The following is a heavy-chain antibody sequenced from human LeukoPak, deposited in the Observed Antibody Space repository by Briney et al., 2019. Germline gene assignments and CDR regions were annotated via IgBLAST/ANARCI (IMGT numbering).Heavy chain of an antibody. CDR3: ARGYYDILTGYHSYGMDV. CDR1: GGSVSSSNW. CDR2: IYHSGST. Sequence: PSETLSLTCAVSGGSVSSSNWWSWVRQPPGKGLEWIGEIYHSGSTNYNPSLKSRVTISVDKSKNQFSLKLSSVTAADTAVYYCARGYYDILTGYHSYGMDVWGQGTTVTVSS. D-gene: IGHD3-9*01. V-gene: IGHV4-4*02. J-gene: IGHJ6*02.